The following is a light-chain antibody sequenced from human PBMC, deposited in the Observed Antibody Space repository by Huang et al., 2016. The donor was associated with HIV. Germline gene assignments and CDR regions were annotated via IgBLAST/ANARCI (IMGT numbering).Light chain of an antibody. V-gene: IGKV1-8*01. CDR2: AAS. CDR3: QQYDIHPLT. Sequence: IRMTQSPSSLSASTGDRGTITCRANQDRNNFLAWYQQRPGSVPKLLIYAASTLPSGVPARFSGNGSATDFTLTIGFLHSEDVATYYCQQYDIHPLTFGPGTRVDIK. J-gene: IGKJ3*01. CDR1: QDRNNF.